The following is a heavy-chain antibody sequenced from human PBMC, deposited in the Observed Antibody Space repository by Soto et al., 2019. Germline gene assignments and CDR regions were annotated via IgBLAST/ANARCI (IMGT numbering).Heavy chain of an antibody. CDR3: ARDQPYSSSWTGAYYYYYGMDV. J-gene: IGHJ6*02. Sequence: ASVKVSCKASGYTFTSYGISWVRQAPGQGLEWMGWISAYNSNTNYAQKLQGRVTMTTDTSTSTAYMELRSLRSDDTAVYYCARDQPYSSSWTGAYYYYYGMDVWGQGTTVTVSS. D-gene: IGHD6-13*01. CDR1: GYTFTSYG. V-gene: IGHV1-18*01. CDR2: ISAYNSNT.